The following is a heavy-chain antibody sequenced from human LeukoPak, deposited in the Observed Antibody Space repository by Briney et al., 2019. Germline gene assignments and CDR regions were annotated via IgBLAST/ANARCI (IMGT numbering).Heavy chain of an antibody. J-gene: IGHJ4*02. CDR3: ARDTGY. CDR2: INQDETEK. Sequence: GGSLRLSCGASGFTFSSYWMSWVRQAPGKGLEWVATINQDETEKYYVDSLTGRFTISRDNSKNTLYLQMNSLRAEDTAVYYCARDTGYWGQGTLVTVSS. D-gene: IGHD2-8*02. V-gene: IGHV3-7*03. CDR1: GFTFSSYW.